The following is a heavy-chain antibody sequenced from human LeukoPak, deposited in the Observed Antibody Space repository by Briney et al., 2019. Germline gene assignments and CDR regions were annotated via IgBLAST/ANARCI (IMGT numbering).Heavy chain of an antibody. CDR1: GYTFTSYG. CDR3: AREAVAGTRPRGYFDY. D-gene: IGHD6-19*01. Sequence: ASVKVSCKASGYTFTSYGISWVRQAPGQGLEWMGWISAYNGNTNYAQKLQGRVTMTTDTSTSIAYMELRSLRSDDTAVYYCAREAVAGTRPRGYFDYWGQGTLVTVSS. V-gene: IGHV1-18*01. J-gene: IGHJ4*02. CDR2: ISAYNGNT.